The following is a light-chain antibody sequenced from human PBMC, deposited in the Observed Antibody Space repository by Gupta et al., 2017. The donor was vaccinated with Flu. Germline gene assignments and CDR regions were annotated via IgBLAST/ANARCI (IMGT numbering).Light chain of an antibody. CDR2: KAS. Sequence: PSTLSASVGDNVTITCRASQSISSWLVWFQQKPGEAPKLLIYKASYLESGVPSRFSGSGSGTEFTLTISSLQPDDCATYYCQQYNSYALTFGQGTKVEIK. J-gene: IGKJ1*01. CDR1: QSISSW. V-gene: IGKV1-5*03. CDR3: QQYNSYALT.